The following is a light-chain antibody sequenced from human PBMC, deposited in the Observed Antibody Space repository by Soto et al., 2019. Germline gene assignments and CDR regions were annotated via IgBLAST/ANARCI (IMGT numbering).Light chain of an antibody. CDR2: DAS. CDR3: QQYTSYPALT. J-gene: IGKJ4*01. V-gene: IGKV1-5*01. Sequence: DIQMTQSPSTLSASVGDRVTITCRASQSISSWLAWYQQKPGKAPNLLIYDASILESGVPSRFSGSGSGTEFTLTIASLQPDDSATYYCQQYTSYPALTFGGGTKVDIK. CDR1: QSISSW.